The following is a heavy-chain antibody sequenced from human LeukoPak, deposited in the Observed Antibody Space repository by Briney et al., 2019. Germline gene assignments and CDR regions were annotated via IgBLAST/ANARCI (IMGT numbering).Heavy chain of an antibody. V-gene: IGHV1-18*01. Sequence: ASVKVSCKASGYTFTSYGISWVRQAPGQGLEWMGWISAYNGNTNYAQKLLGRVTMTTDTSTSTAYMELRSLRSDDTAVYYCARVSKGEYYYDYWDQGTLVTVSS. CDR1: GYTFTSYG. CDR3: ARVSKGEYYYDY. J-gene: IGHJ4*02. CDR2: ISAYNGNT. D-gene: IGHD3-10*01.